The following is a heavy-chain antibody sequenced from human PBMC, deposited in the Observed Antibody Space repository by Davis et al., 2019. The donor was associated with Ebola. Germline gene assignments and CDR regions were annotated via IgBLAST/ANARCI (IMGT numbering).Heavy chain of an antibody. CDR3: ARLWSGGNSPDY. CDR1: GGSTSSSNW. J-gene: IGHJ4*02. D-gene: IGHD4-23*01. V-gene: IGHV4-4*02. Sequence: PSETLSLTCAVSGGSTSSSNWWSWVRQPPGKGLEWIGEIYHSGSTNYNPSLKSRVTISVDKSKNQFSLKLSSVTAADTAVYYCARLWSGGNSPDYWGQGTLVTVSS. CDR2: IYHSGST.